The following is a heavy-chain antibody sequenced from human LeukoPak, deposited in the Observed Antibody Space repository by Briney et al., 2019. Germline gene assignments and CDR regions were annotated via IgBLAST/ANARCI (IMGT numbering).Heavy chain of an antibody. J-gene: IGHJ5*02. Sequence: ASVQVSCRASRYTFTDYYIHWVRQAPGQGLAGMGWINPDNGGTNYAQKFQGRVTMTRDTSIRTVYMDLSRLRSDDTAVFYCTREARVGNWFDPWGQGTQVTVSS. CDR2: INPDNGGT. CDR3: TREARVGNWFDP. D-gene: IGHD2-2*01. CDR1: RYTFTDYY. V-gene: IGHV1-2*02.